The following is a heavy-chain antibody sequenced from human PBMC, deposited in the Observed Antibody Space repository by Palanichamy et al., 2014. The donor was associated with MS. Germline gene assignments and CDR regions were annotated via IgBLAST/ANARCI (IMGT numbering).Heavy chain of an antibody. CDR3: ARFSAAAVVSDAFDV. J-gene: IGHJ3*01. CDR1: GFTFSRYW. D-gene: IGHD6-13*01. V-gene: IGHV3-7*04. Sequence: ESGGGLVQPGGSLRLSCAASGFTFSRYWMSWVRQAPGKGLEWVANIKQDGSERYYVDSVKGRFAISRDNAKNSVFLQMSSLRAEDTALYYCARFSAAAVVSDAFDVWGQGTMVTVSS. CDR2: IKQDGSER.